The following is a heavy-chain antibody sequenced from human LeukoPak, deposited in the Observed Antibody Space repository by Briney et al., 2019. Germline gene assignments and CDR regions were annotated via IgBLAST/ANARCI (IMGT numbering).Heavy chain of an antibody. D-gene: IGHD2-15*01. J-gene: IGHJ6*02. Sequence: GGSLRLSCAASGFTFSSCEMNWVRQAPGKGLEWVSYISSSGSTIYYADSVKGRFTISRDNAKNSLYLQMNSLRAEDTAVYYCARDSPANLAAAGYYYYGMDVWGQGTTVTVSS. CDR1: GFTFSSCE. CDR3: ARDSPANLAAAGYYYYGMDV. V-gene: IGHV3-48*03. CDR2: ISSSGSTI.